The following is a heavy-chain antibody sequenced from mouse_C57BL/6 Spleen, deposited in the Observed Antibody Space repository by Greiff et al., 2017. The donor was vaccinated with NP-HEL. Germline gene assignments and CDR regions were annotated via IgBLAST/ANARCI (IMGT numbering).Heavy chain of an antibody. J-gene: IGHJ1*03. D-gene: IGHD3-2*02. CDR1: GFTFSDYG. CDR3: ARLDSSGYVWYFDV. V-gene: IGHV5-15*04. Sequence: EVKLVESGGGLVQPGGSLKLSCAASGFTFSDYGMAWVRQAPRKGPEWVAFISNLAYSIYYADTVTGRFTISRENAKNTLYLEMSSLRSEDTAMYYCARLDSSGYVWYFDVWGTGTTVTVSS. CDR2: ISNLAYSI.